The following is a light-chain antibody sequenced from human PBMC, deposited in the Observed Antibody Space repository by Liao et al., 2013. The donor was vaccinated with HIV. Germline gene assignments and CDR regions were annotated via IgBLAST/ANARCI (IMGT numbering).Light chain of an antibody. Sequence: SYELTQPPSVSVSPGQTASITCAADKLGDKYASWYQQKPGQSPVLVIYQDSLRPSGIPERFSGSNSGNTATLTISGAQAMDEADYYCQAWDIGTGVFGTGTKVTVL. CDR1: KLGDKY. V-gene: IGLV3-1*01. J-gene: IGLJ1*01. CDR2: QDS. CDR3: QAWDIGTGV.